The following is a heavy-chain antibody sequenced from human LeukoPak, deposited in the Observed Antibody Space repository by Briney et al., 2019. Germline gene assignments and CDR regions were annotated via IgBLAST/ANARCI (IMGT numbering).Heavy chain of an antibody. CDR2: ISSSSSSTI. J-gene: IGHJ4*02. V-gene: IGHV3-48*01. D-gene: IGHD2-21*01. CDR3: ARGVTYCGGDCYLTY. CDR1: GFTFSSYS. Sequence: GGSLRLSCAASGFTFSSYSMNWVRQAPGKGLEWVSYISSSSSSTIYYADSVKGRFTISRDNAKNSLYLQMNSLRAEDTAVYYCARGVTYCGGDCYLTYWGQGTLVTVSS.